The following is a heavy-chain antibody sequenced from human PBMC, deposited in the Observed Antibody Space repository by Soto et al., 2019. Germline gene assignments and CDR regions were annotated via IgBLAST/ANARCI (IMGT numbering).Heavy chain of an antibody. CDR2: ISSNGGST. CDR1: GFTFSSYA. CDR3: ARDGDYYCSSTSCLFRFLEWLPLDY. D-gene: IGHD2-2*01. V-gene: IGHV3-64*01. Sequence: EVQLVESGGGLVQPGGSLRLSCAASGFTFSSYAMHWVRQAPGKGLEYVSAISSNGGSTYYANSVKGRFTISRDNSKNTLYLQMGSLRAEDMAVYYCARDGDYYCSSTSCLFRFLEWLPLDYWGQGTLVTVSS. J-gene: IGHJ4*02.